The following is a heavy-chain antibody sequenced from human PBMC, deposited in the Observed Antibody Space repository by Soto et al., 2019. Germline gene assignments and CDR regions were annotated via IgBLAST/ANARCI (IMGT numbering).Heavy chain of an antibody. CDR3: AREVGDILTGPADY. Sequence: GGSLRLSCAASGFTFSSYAMHWVRQAPGKGLEYVSAISSNGGSTYYANSVKGRFTISRDNSKNTLYLQMGSLRAEDMAVYYCAREVGDILTGPADYWGQGTLVTVSS. V-gene: IGHV3-64*01. CDR1: GFTFSSYA. CDR2: ISSNGGST. D-gene: IGHD3-9*01. J-gene: IGHJ4*02.